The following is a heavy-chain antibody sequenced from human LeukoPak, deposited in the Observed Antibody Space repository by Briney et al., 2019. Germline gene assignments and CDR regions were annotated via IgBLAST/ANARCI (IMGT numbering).Heavy chain of an antibody. CDR1: GYSISSGYY. D-gene: IGHD6-13*01. V-gene: IGHV4-38-2*01. Sequence: SETLSLTCAVSGYSISSGYYWGWIRQPPGKGLEWIGSIFHSGNTDYNPSLKSRVTISVDTSKNQFYLNLSSVTAADTAVYYCARLRQQLPTDWRQGTLVTVSS. CDR2: IFHSGNT. J-gene: IGHJ4*02. CDR3: ARLRQQLPTD.